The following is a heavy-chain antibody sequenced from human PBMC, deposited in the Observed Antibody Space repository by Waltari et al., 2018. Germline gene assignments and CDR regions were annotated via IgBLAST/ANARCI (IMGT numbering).Heavy chain of an antibody. CDR3: ARSNYYVTNFQRYFYMDV. CDR1: GESFSGYF. D-gene: IGHD3-10*02. CDR2: IDDSGST. Sequence: QVHLQQWGAGLVKPSETLSLTCAVYGESFSGYFWTWIRQPPGKGLEWVGEIDDSGSTNYNPSLKSRVTTSVDTSKNQFSLKLSSVTAADTAVYYCARSNYYVTNFQRYFYMDVWGKGTTVTVSS. V-gene: IGHV4-34*01. J-gene: IGHJ6*03.